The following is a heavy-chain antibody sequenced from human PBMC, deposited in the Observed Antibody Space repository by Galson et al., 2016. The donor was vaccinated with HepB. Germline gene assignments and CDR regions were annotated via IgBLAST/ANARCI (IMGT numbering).Heavy chain of an antibody. CDR3: ARGEPEEVVVVVAAIDFDY. CDR2: ISSSSSTI. Sequence: SLRLSCAASGFMFGIYSMNWVRQAPGKGLEWVSYISSSSSTIYYADSVKGRFTISRDNAKNSLYLQMNSLRAEDTAVYYCARGEPEEVVVVVAAIDFDYCGQGPLVTVSS. CDR1: GFMFGIYS. D-gene: IGHD2-15*01. J-gene: IGHJ4*02. V-gene: IGHV3-48*01.